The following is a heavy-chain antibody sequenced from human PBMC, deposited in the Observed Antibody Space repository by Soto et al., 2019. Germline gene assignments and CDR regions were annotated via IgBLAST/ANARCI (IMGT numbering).Heavy chain of an antibody. CDR2: ISAYNGNT. Sequence: QVQLVQSVAEVKKPGASVKVSCKASGYTFTSYGISWVRQAPGQGLEWLGWISAYNGNTNYAQKLQGRVTMTAYTSTRTAYMELRSLRSADRAVYYCAREPNYFDYWGQGTLGTVSS. V-gene: IGHV1-18*01. CDR3: AREPNYFDY. CDR1: GYTFTSYG. J-gene: IGHJ4*02.